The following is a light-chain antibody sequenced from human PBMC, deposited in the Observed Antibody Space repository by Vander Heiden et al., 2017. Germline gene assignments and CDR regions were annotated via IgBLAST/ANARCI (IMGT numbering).Light chain of an antibody. CDR3: QQNYSTSWT. V-gene: IGKV4-1*01. Sequence: DNVMIQPPDSLAVSPAERATTNCKSSQSVLYSSFTTNYQARYQQKRGQLPTLLFNWASTQESVVPNLIGSGGSAADFPITISSLQADDVVVYYFQQNYSTSWTFGQGTKVEIK. CDR2: WAS. CDR1: QSVLYSSFTTNY. J-gene: IGKJ1*01.